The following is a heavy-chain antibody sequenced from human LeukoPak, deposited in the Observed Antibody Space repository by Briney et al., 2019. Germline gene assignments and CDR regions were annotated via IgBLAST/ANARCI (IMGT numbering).Heavy chain of an antibody. D-gene: IGHD3-16*02. CDR3: ARDRRDYVWGSYRYDAFDI. Sequence: SETLSLTCTASGGSISSYYWSWIRQPPGKGLEWIGYIYYSGSTNYNPSLKSRVTISVDTSKNQFSLKLSSVTAADTAVYYCARDRRDYVWGSYRYDAFDIWGQGTMVTVSS. CDR1: GGSISSYY. CDR2: IYYSGST. J-gene: IGHJ3*02. V-gene: IGHV4-59*01.